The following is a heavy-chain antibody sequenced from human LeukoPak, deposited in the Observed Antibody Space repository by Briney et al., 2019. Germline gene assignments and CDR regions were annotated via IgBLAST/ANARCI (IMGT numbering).Heavy chain of an antibody. D-gene: IGHD3-10*01. J-gene: IGHJ4*02. CDR3: AKVAKYYYGSETYYFFEQ. CDR2: ISGSGGST. CDR1: GLTFSNYA. V-gene: IGHV3-23*01. Sequence: PGGSLRLSCAASGLTFSNYAFSWVRQAPGKGLEWVSAISGSGGSTYYADSVKGRFTISRDNAKNSLYLQMNSLRAEDTAVYYCAKVAKYYYGSETYYFFEQWGQGTPVTASS.